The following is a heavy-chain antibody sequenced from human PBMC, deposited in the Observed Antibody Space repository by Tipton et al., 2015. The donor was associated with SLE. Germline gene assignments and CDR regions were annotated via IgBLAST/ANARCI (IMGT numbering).Heavy chain of an antibody. Sequence: TLSLTCTVSGGSISSSNNYWDWIRQPPGKGLEWIGTLYYSGRTDYNPSLKSRVTMSVDTSMNQFSLKLSSVTAADTAVYYCARRRFQSASDYWGQGTLVSVSS. D-gene: IGHD2-21*01. V-gene: IGHV4-39*07. CDR1: GGSISSSNNY. CDR2: LYYSGRT. J-gene: IGHJ4*02. CDR3: ARRRFQSASDY.